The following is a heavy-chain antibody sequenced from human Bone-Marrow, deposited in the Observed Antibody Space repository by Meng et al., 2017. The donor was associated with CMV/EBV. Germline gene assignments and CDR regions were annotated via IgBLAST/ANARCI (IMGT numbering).Heavy chain of an antibody. CDR1: GGSISSSSYY. V-gene: IGHV4-39*07. CDR2: IYYSGST. Sequence: ESLKISCTVSGGSISSSSYYWGWIRQPPGKGLEWIGSIYYSGSTYYNPSLKSRVTISVDTSKNQFSLKLSSVTAADTAVYYCARVVNWDGEYFDYWGQGTLVTVSS. D-gene: IGHD7-27*01. J-gene: IGHJ4*02. CDR3: ARVVNWDGEYFDY.